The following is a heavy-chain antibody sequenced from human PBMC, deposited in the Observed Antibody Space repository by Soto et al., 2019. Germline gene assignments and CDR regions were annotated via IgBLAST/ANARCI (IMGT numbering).Heavy chain of an antibody. J-gene: IGHJ2*01. D-gene: IGHD5-12*01. Sequence: QVQLVESGGGVVQPGRSLRLSCAASGFTFSSYGMHWVRQAPGKGLEWVAVIWYDGSNKYYADSVKGRFTISRDNSKNXLYLQMNSLRAEDTAVYYCARQIGYSGYEDWYFDLWGRGTLVTVSS. CDR3: ARQIGYSGYEDWYFDL. CDR1: GFTFSSYG. CDR2: IWYDGSNK. V-gene: IGHV3-33*01.